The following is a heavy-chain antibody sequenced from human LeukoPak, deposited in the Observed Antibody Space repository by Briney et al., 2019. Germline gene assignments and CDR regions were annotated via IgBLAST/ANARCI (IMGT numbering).Heavy chain of an antibody. J-gene: IGHJ3*02. CDR1: GGSSSDYF. D-gene: IGHD3-9*01. CDR2: INHGGST. CDR3: ARIFEAEAFDI. V-gene: IGHV4-34*01. Sequence: SETLSLTCAVYGGSSSDYFWSWIRQPPGKGLEWIGEINHGGSTNYNPSLKSRITISVDTSKNQFSLKLSSVTAADTAVYYCARIFEAEAFDIWGQGTMVTVSS.